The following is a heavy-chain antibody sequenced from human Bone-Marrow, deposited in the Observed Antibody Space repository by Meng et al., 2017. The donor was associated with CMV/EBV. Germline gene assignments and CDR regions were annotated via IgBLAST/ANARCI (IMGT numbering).Heavy chain of an antibody. CDR1: GGTFSSYA. CDR3: ASTASSGGAFDI. Sequence: SVKVSCKASGGTFSSYAISWVRQAPGQGLEWMGGIIPIFGTANYAQKFQGRVTITTDESTSTAYMELRSLRSDDTAVYYCASTASSGGAFDIWGQGTMVTVSS. CDR2: IIPIFGTA. D-gene: IGHD6-6*01. V-gene: IGHV1-69*05. J-gene: IGHJ3*02.